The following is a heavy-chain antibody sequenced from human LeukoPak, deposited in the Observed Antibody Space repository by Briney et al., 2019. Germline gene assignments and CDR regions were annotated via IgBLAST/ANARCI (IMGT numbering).Heavy chain of an antibody. J-gene: IGHJ6*02. D-gene: IGHD4-17*01. CDR3: ASWTTYDDSGDYRRRGYYGMDG. Sequence: GGSLRLSCAASGFTVNTKYMSWVPHGPGTGREGGAVVDSGGETIYADSVRGRFTISRDNAKNSLYLQMNRLRAEDTAVYYSASWTTYDDSGDYRRRGYYGMDGGGQGTTVTVS. CDR2: VDSGGET. CDR1: GFTVNTKY. V-gene: IGHV3-53*01.